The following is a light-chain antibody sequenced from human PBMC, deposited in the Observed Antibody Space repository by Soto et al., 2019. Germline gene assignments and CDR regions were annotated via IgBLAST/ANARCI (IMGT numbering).Light chain of an antibody. CDR3: QQYYNTLWT. Sequence: DIVMTQSPDSLAVSLGERATINCKSSQSVLYSSNNKNYLAWYQQKPGQPPKLLIYWASTRESGVPDRFSGGGSGTDFTLTIDSLQAEDVAVYYCQQYYNTLWTFGQGTKVDIK. CDR1: QSVLYSSNNKNY. V-gene: IGKV4-1*01. J-gene: IGKJ1*01. CDR2: WAS.